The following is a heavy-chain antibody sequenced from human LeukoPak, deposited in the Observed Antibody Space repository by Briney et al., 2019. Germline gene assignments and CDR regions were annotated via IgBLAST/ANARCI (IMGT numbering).Heavy chain of an antibody. CDR3: ARDRMIMFGGVIVRYDGMDV. J-gene: IGHJ6*02. CDR1: GGSISSYY. CDR2: IYYSGST. Sequence: SETLSLTCTVSGGSISSYYWSWIRQPPGKGLEWIGYIYYSGSTNYNPSLKSRVTTSVDTSKNQFSLMVNSVTAADTAIYYCARDRMIMFGGVIVRYDGMDVWGQGTTVTVSS. V-gene: IGHV4-59*01. D-gene: IGHD3-16*02.